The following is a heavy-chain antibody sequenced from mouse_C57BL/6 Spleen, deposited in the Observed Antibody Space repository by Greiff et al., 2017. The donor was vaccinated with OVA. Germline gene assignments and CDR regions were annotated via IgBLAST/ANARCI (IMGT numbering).Heavy chain of an antibody. CDR1: GFTFSSYA. CDR3: AREDYGYYAMDY. V-gene: IGHV5-4*01. Sequence: EVHLVESGGGLVKPGGSLKLSCAASGFTFSSYAMSWVRQTPEKRLEWVATISDGGSYTYYPDNVKGRFTISRDNAKNNLYLQMSHLKSEDTAMYYCAREDYGYYAMDYWGQGTSVTVSS. CDR2: ISDGGSYT. J-gene: IGHJ4*01. D-gene: IGHD2-4*01.